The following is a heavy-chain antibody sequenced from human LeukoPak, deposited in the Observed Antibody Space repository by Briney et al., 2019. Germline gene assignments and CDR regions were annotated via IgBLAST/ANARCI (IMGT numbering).Heavy chain of an antibody. J-gene: IGHJ4*02. Sequence: GGSLRLSCAASGFTFSADWMHWVRQAPGKGLVWVSRINTDGSSTSYADSVKGRFTISRDNAKNTLYLQMNSLRAEDTAVYYCASRGGSKYSYGSYYFDYWGQGTLVTVSS. CDR1: GFTFSADW. CDR3: ASRGGSKYSYGSYYFDY. D-gene: IGHD5-18*01. V-gene: IGHV3-74*01. CDR2: INTDGSST.